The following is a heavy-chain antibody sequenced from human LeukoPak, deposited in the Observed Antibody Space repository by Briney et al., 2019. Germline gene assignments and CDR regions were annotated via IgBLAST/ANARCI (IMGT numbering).Heavy chain of an antibody. CDR2: IYYSGST. D-gene: IGHD3-22*01. CDR1: GGSITSSSYY. CDR3: ARQSLVARSYDSSEKGFVDY. V-gene: IGHV4-39*01. Sequence: SETLSLTCTVSGGSITSSSYYWGWIRQPPGKGLEWIGSIYYSGSTYYNPSLRSRVTISVDTSKNQFSLKLSSVTAADTAVYYCARQSLVARSYDSSEKGFVDYWGQGTLVTVSS. J-gene: IGHJ4*02.